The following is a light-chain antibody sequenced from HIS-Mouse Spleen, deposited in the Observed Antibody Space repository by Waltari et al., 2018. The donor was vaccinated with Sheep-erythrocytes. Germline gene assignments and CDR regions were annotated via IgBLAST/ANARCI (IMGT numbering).Light chain of an antibody. CDR1: QSISSW. CDR2: KAS. CDR3: QQYNSYPLT. J-gene: IGKJ4*01. Sequence: DIQVIQARSNQSASVGDRVTITCRASQSISSWLAWYQQKPGKAPKLLIYKASSLESGVPSRFSGSGSGTEFTLTISSLQPDDFAAYYCQQYNSYPLTFGGGTKVEIK. V-gene: IGKV1-5*03.